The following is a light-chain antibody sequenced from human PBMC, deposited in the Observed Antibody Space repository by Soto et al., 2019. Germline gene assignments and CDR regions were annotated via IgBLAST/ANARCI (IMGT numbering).Light chain of an antibody. CDR2: EVS. J-gene: IGLJ2*01. V-gene: IGLV2-8*01. Sequence: QSALTQHPSASGSPGQSVTISCTGTSSDVGGYTYVSWYRQHPGKAPKLMIYEVSKRPSGVPDRFSGSKSGNTASLTVSGLQAEDEADYYCSSYAGSNNLVFGGGTKVTVL. CDR1: SSDVGGYTY. CDR3: SSYAGSNNLV.